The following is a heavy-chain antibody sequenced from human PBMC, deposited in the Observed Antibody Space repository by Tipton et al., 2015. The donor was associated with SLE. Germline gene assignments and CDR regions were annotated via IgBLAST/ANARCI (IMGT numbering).Heavy chain of an antibody. Sequence: SLRLSCAGSGLTFSSYAMTWVRQAPGKGLEWVSSISGNGFSTYYADSVKGRFTISRDSSKNTLYLQMNSLRGEDTAVYYCAKGSAKGYFDYWGQGTLVTVSS. CDR2: ISGNGFST. J-gene: IGHJ4*02. V-gene: IGHV3-23*01. CDR3: AKGSAKGYFDY. CDR1: GLTFSSYA.